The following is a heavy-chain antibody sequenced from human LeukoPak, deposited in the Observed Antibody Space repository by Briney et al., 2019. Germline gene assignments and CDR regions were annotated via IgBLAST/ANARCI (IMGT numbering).Heavy chain of an antibody. CDR3: AKYQLLLGYYYYYMDV. Sequence: GSLRLSCAASGFTFSSYAMSWVRQAPGKGLEWVSAISGSGGSTYYADSVKGRFTISRDNSKNTLYLQMNSLRAEDTAVYYCAKYQLLLGYYYYYMDVWGKGTTVTVSS. D-gene: IGHD2-2*01. V-gene: IGHV3-23*01. CDR2: ISGSGGST. J-gene: IGHJ6*03. CDR1: GFTFSSYA.